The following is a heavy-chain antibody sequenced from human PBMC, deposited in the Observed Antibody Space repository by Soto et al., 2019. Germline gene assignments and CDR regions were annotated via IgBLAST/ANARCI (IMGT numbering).Heavy chain of an antibody. D-gene: IGHD5-12*01. Sequence: GGSLRLSCAASGFTFSSYSMNWVRQAPGKGLEWVSYISSSSSTIYYADSVKGRFTISRDNAKNSLYLQMNSLRAEETAVYYCARDRAIVATISLYYYYYMDVWGKGTTVTVSS. CDR1: GFTFSSYS. CDR2: ISSSSSTI. CDR3: ARDRAIVATISLYYYYYMDV. V-gene: IGHV3-48*01. J-gene: IGHJ6*03.